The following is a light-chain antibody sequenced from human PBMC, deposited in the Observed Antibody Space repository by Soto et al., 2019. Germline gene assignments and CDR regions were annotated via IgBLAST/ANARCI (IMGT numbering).Light chain of an antibody. CDR3: QQYGSSPWT. V-gene: IGKV3-20*01. CDR1: QSVSNSY. J-gene: IGKJ1*01. Sequence: EIVLTQSPGTLSLSPGETATVSCRASQSVSNSYLAWYQQKPGQAPRLLIYGASSRATGIPDRFSGRGAGTDFTLTISSLEPEDFAVYYCQQYGSSPWTFGQGTKVE. CDR2: GAS.